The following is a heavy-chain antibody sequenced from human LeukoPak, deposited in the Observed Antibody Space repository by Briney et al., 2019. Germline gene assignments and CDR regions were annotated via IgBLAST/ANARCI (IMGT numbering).Heavy chain of an antibody. D-gene: IGHD4-17*01. J-gene: IGHJ4*02. CDR2: ISGSGGST. V-gene: IGHV3-23*01. Sequence: GGALRLSCAASGFTFSSYAMSWVRQAPGKGLEWVSAISGSGGSTYYADSVKGRFTISRDNSKNTLYLQMNSLRADDTAVYYCPKVLTVTPSYYFDYWGQGTLVTVSS. CDR3: PKVLTVTPSYYFDY. CDR1: GFTFSSYA.